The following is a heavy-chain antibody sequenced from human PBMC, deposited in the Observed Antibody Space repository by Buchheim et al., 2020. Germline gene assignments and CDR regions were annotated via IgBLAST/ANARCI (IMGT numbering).Heavy chain of an antibody. D-gene: IGHD1-26*01. CDR1: GGSISSYY. CDR3: ARDVGRNYYDY. CDR2: IYYSGST. Sequence: QVQLQESGPGLVKPSETLSLTCTVSGGSISSYYWSWIRQPPGKGLEWIGYIYYSGSTNYNPSLKSRVTISVDTSKNQFSLKLSSVTAADTAVYYCARDVGRNYYDYWGQGTL. V-gene: IGHV4-59*01. J-gene: IGHJ4*02.